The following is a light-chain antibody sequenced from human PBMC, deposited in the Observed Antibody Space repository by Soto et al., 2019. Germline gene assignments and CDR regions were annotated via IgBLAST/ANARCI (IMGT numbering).Light chain of an antibody. J-gene: IGKJ1*01. CDR1: QSISSW. CDR2: KAS. V-gene: IGKV1-5*03. Sequence: DIQMTQSPSILAASVEDRVTITCWASQSISSWLAWYQQKPGKAPNLLIHKASHLESWVPSRFSGSGSGTEFTLTISSLQPGEFATYDCRHYNTYPWTVGQGTKGDIK. CDR3: RHYNTYPWT.